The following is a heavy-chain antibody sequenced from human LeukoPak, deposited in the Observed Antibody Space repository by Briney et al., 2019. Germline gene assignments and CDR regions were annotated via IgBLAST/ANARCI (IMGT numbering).Heavy chain of an antibody. CDR1: GFTFSSYS. CDR3: ARDSGSAAFDI. D-gene: IGHD3-10*01. V-gene: IGHV3-21*01. J-gene: IGHJ3*02. Sequence: GGSLRLSCAASGFTFSSYSMNWVRQVPGKGLEWVSSISSSSSYIYYADSVKGRFTISRDNAKNSLYLQMNSLRAEDTAVYYCARDSGSAAFDIWGQGTMVTVSS. CDR2: ISSSSSYI.